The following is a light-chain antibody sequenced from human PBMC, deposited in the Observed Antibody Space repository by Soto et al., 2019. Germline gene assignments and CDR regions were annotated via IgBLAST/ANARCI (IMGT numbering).Light chain of an antibody. CDR3: QSYDSSFVV. J-gene: IGLJ2*01. V-gene: IGLV1-40*01. CDR2: GNS. CDR1: SSNIGAGYD. Sequence: QSVLTQPPSVSGAPGQRVTISCTGSSSNIGAGYDVHWYQQLPGTAPKLLIYGNSNRPSGVSDRFSGSKSGTSASLAITVFQADDEADYSCQSYDSSFVVFGGGTQLTVL.